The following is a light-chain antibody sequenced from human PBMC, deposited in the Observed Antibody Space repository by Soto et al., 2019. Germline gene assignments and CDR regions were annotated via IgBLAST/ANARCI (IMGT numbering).Light chain of an antibody. CDR2: ATS. V-gene: IGKV1-39*01. Sequence: IQMTQSPSSLSASVGDTVTITCRASQPISFYLNWYQQKPGRTPNLLIYATSSLQSGVPSRFDGSGSGTEFTLTISSLQPDDFATYYCQQSFSTPHTFGQGTKLELK. J-gene: IGKJ2*01. CDR3: QQSFSTPHT. CDR1: QPISFY.